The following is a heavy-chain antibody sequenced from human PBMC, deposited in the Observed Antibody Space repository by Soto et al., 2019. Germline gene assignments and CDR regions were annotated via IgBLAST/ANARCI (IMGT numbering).Heavy chain of an antibody. J-gene: IGHJ6*02. CDR2: IYYSGST. V-gene: IGHV4-59*01. Sequence: SETLSLTCTVSGGSISSYYWSWIRQPPGKGLEWIGYIYYSGSTNYNPSLKSRATISVDTSKNQFSLKLSSVTAADTAVYYCARDMYYDFWSGYYPLGGYYGMDVWGQGTTVTVSS. CDR1: GGSISSYY. CDR3: ARDMYYDFWSGYYPLGGYYGMDV. D-gene: IGHD3-3*01.